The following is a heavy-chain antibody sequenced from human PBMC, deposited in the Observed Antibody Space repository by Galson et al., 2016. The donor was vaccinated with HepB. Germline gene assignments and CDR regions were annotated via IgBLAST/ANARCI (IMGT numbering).Heavy chain of an antibody. V-gene: IGHV3-30*03. CDR3: ARDLSYGSNWFDP. CDR2: ISYDGSNK. J-gene: IGHJ5*02. D-gene: IGHD3-16*02. CDR1: GFTFGRYW. Sequence: SLRLSCAASGFTFGRYWMSWVRQAPGKGLEWVAVISYDGSNKYYADSAKGRFTISRDDSKNTVYLQMSSLRAEDTAIYFCARDLSYGSNWFDPRGQGTLVTVSS.